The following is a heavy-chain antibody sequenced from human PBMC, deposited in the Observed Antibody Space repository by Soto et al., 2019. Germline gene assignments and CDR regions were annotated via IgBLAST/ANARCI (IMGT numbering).Heavy chain of an antibody. CDR1: GFSLSNARMG. J-gene: IGHJ3*02. D-gene: IGHD3-22*01. Sequence: QVTLKESGPVLVKPTETLTLTCTVSGFSLSNARMGVSWIRQPPGKALAWLAHIFSNDEKSYSTALKSRLTISKDTSKSQVVLTMTNMVPADTATYYCARGIVYYYVSSGRPDAFDIWGQGTMVTVSS. CDR3: ARGIVYYYVSSGRPDAFDI. V-gene: IGHV2-26*01. CDR2: IFSNDEK.